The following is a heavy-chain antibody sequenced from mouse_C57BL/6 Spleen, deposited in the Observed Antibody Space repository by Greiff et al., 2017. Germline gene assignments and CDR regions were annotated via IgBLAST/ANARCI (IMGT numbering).Heavy chain of an antibody. CDR2: IYPGDGDT. V-gene: IGHV1-80*01. Sequence: VQLQQSGAELVKPGASVKISCKASGYAFSSYWMNWVKQRPGTGLEWIGQIYPGDGDTNYNGKFKGKATLTADKSSSTAYMQLSSLTSEDSAVYFCAREDYYGSSYFDYWGQGTTLTVSS. D-gene: IGHD1-1*01. CDR1: GYAFSSYW. J-gene: IGHJ2*01. CDR3: AREDYYGSSYFDY.